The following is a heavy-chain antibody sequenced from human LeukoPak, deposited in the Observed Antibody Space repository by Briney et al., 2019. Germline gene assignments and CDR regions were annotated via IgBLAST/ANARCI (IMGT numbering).Heavy chain of an antibody. J-gene: IGHJ5*02. CDR3: ARAPTGTGGWNWFDP. V-gene: IGHV4-4*07. CDR1: GGSISSYY. CDR2: IYTSGTT. Sequence: PSEILSLTCTVSGGSISSYYWSWIRQPAGKGLELIGRIYTSGTTNYNPSLKSRVTMSVDTSKNQFSLKLSSVTAADTAVYYCARAPTGTGGWNWFDPWGQGTLVTVSS. D-gene: IGHD1-1*01.